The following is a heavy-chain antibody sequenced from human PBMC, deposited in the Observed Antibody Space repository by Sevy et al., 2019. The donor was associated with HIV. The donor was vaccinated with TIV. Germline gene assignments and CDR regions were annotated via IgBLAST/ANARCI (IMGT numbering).Heavy chain of an antibody. J-gene: IGHJ3*02. CDR1: GFTFSSYG. D-gene: IGHD6-13*01. CDR3: ARRLYSSSWSHDAFDI. V-gene: IGHV3-33*01. Sequence: GGSLRLSCAASGFTFSSYGMHWVRQAPGKGLEWVAVIWYDGSNKYYADSVKGRFTISRDNSKNTLYLQMNSLRAEDTAVYYCARRLYSSSWSHDAFDIWGQGTMVTVSS. CDR2: IWYDGSNK.